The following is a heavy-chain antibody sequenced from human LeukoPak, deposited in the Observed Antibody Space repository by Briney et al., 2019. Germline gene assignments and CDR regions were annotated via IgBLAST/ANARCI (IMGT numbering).Heavy chain of an antibody. CDR3: ARGPHSSGWYSFDY. CDR1: GGSISSYY. CDR2: IYTKGST. V-gene: IGHV4-4*07. Sequence: SETLSLTCTVSGGSISSYYWSWIRQPAGKGLEWIGRIYTKGSTTYNPSLKSRVTLSVDTSKNQFSLKVTSVTAADTAVYYCARGPHSSGWYSFDYWGQGTLVTVSS. D-gene: IGHD6-19*01. J-gene: IGHJ4*02.